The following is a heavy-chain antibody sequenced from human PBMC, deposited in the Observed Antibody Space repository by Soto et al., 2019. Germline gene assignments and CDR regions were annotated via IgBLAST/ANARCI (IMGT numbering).Heavy chain of an antibody. CDR1: GGSFSGYY. V-gene: IGHV4-34*01. CDR3: ARGDVRIAVAGKDAFDI. D-gene: IGHD6-19*01. Sequence: QVQLQQWGAGLLKPSETLSLTCAVYGGSFSGYYWSWIRQPPGKGLEWIGEINHSGSTNYNPSLKSRVTISVDTSKNQFSLKMSSVTAADTAVYYCARGDVRIAVAGKDAFDIWGQGTMVTVSS. CDR2: INHSGST. J-gene: IGHJ3*02.